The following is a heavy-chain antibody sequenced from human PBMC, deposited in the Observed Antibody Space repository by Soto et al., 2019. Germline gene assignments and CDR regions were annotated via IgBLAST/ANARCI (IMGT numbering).Heavy chain of an antibody. CDR3: ARQVVTAYGMDV. D-gene: IGHD2-21*02. J-gene: IGHJ6*02. V-gene: IGHV1-69*12. Sequence: QVQLVQSGAEVKKPGSSVKVSCKASGDTFRSYTINWVRQAPGQGLEWMGGIITIFGTTNYVQNFQGRLTITEDESASSAYMELSSLRSEDTAVYYCARQVVTAYGMDVWGQGTTVTVSS. CDR1: GDTFRSYT. CDR2: IITIFGTT.